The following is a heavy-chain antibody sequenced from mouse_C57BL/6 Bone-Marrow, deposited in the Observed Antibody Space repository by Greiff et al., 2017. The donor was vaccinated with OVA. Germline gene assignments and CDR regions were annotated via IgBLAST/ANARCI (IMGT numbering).Heavy chain of an antibody. D-gene: IGHD1-1*01. CDR1: GYAFTNYL. CDR2: INPGSGGT. J-gene: IGHJ3*01. Sequence: VQLQQSGAELVRPGTSVKVSCKASGYAFTNYLIEWVKQRPGQGLEWIGVINPGSGGTNYNEKFKGKATLTADKSSSTAYMQRSSLTSEDSAVYFCARDYGMGFAYWGQGTLVTVSA. CDR3: ARDYGMGFAY. V-gene: IGHV1-54*01.